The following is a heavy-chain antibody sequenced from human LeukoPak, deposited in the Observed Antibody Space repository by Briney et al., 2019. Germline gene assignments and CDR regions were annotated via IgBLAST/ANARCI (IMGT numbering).Heavy chain of an antibody. CDR1: GFTFSSYA. Sequence: PGGSLRLSCAASGFTFSSYAMHWVRQAPGKGLEWVAVISYDGSNKYYADSVKGRFTISRDNSKNTLYLQMNSLRAEDTAVYYCARDNARYSSGWYGAFDIWGQGTMVTVSS. D-gene: IGHD6-19*01. CDR2: ISYDGSNK. CDR3: ARDNARYSSGWYGAFDI. V-gene: IGHV3-30*04. J-gene: IGHJ3*02.